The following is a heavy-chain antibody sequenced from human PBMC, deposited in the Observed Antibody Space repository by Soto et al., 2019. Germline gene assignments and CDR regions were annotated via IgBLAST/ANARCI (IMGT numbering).Heavy chain of an antibody. CDR3: ARGGYDFWSGYPYYGMDF. Sequence: GESLKISCKGSGYSFTSYWIGWVRHMPGKGLEWMGIIYPGDSDTRYSPSFQGQVTISADKSISTAYLQWSSLKASDTAMYYCARGGYDFWSGYPYYGMDFWGQGTTVTVSS. CDR2: IYPGDSDT. V-gene: IGHV5-51*01. D-gene: IGHD3-3*01. CDR1: GYSFTSYW. J-gene: IGHJ6*02.